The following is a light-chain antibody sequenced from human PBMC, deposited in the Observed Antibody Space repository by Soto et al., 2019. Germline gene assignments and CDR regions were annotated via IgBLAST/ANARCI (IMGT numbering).Light chain of an antibody. CDR1: QSMNSI. CDR2: DAS. Sequence: AIRMTQSPSSFSASTGDRVSISCRASQSMNSILAWYQQKPGIAPKLLMYDASTLQSGIPSRFRGSGSGTEFTLAINCLQSEEFAAYYCQQYNSCPPTFGQGTKVDIK. CDR3: QQYNSCPPT. V-gene: IGKV1-8*01. J-gene: IGKJ1*01.